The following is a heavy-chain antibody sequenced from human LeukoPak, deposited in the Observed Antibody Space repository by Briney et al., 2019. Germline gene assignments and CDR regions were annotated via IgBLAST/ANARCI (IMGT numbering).Heavy chain of an antibody. J-gene: IGHJ4*02. CDR3: AREDTMVRGVIQGFDY. CDR1: GYTFTGYY. D-gene: IGHD3-10*01. CDR2: INPNSGGT. V-gene: IGHV1-2*02. Sequence: ASVTVSCKASGYTFTGYYMHWVRQAPGQGLEWMGWINPNSGGTNYAQKFQGRVTMTRDTSISTAYMELSRLRSDDTAVYYCAREDTMVRGVIQGFDYWGQGTLVTVSS.